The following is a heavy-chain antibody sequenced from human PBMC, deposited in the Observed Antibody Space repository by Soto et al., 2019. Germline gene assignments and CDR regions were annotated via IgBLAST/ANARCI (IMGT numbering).Heavy chain of an antibody. CDR2: ISYDGNNK. V-gene: IGHV3-30-3*01. D-gene: IGHD2-15*01. Sequence: GGSLRLSCAASGFTFSSYAMHWVRQAPGKGMEWVAVISYDGNNKYYADSVKGRCSISRDNSKNTMYVQVNSMRTQDTAGYYCARGGSIGAHAPTFHRGQGRLVTVSS. CDR1: GFTFSSYA. CDR3: ARGGSIGAHAPTFH. J-gene: IGHJ4*02.